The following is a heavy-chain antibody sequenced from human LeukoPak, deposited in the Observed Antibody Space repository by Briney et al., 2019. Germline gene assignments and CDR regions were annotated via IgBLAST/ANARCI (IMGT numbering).Heavy chain of an antibody. CDR3: ARDIYYESSGYYYSDY. Sequence: GGSLRLSCAASGCTFDDYGMSWVREAPGKGLEWVSGINWNGGSTGYADSVKGRFTISRDNAKNSLYLQMNSLGAEDTAVYYCARDIYYESSGYYYSDYWGQGTLVTVSS. D-gene: IGHD3-22*01. CDR2: INWNGGST. J-gene: IGHJ4*02. V-gene: IGHV3-20*04. CDR1: GCTFDDYG.